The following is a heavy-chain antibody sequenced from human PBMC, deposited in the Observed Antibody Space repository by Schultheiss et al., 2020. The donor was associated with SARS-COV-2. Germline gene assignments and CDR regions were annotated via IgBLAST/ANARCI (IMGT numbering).Heavy chain of an antibody. D-gene: IGHD4-17*01. Sequence: GGSLRLSCAASGFTVSSNYMSWVRQAPGKGLEWVSYISSSGSTIYYADSVKGRFTISRDNAKNSLYLQMNSLRAEDTAVYYCARHWAPYGDYAYDAFDIWGQGTMVTVSS. CDR1: GFTVSSNY. V-gene: IGHV3-11*01. CDR2: ISSSGSTI. CDR3: ARHWAPYGDYAYDAFDI. J-gene: IGHJ3*02.